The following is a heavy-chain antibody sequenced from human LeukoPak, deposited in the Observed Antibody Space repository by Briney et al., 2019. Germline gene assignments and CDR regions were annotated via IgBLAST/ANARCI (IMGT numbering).Heavy chain of an antibody. J-gene: IGHJ6*02. CDR2: IKQDGSEE. V-gene: IGHV3-7*01. D-gene: IGHD7-27*01. CDR1: GFTLSTYW. Sequence: GGSLRLSCAASGFTLSTYWMNWVRQAPGKGLEWVANIKQDGSEEYYVDSVKGRFTISRDNAKNSLYLQMNSLRAEDTAVCYCVRYWGYYGMDVWGQGTTVTVSS. CDR3: VRYWGYYGMDV.